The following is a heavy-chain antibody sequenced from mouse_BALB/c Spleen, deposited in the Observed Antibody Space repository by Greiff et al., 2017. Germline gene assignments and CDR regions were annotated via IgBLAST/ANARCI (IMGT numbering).Heavy chain of an antibody. CDR3: ARQVDYWFAY. V-gene: IGHV5-6-3*01. Sequence: DVKLVESGGGLVQPGGSLKLSCAASGFTFSSYGMSWVRQTPDKRLELVATINSNGGSTYYPDSVKGRFTISRDNAKNTLYLQMSSLKSEDTAMYYCARQVDYWFAYWGQGTLVTVSA. CDR1: GFTFSSYG. J-gene: IGHJ3*01. CDR2: INSNGGST. D-gene: IGHD2-4*01.